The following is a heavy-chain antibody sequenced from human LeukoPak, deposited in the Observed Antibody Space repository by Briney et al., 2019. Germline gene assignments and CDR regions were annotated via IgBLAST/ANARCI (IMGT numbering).Heavy chain of an antibody. CDR3: ARARFYDFWSGYLGY. CDR2: INPNSGGT. D-gene: IGHD3-3*01. Sequence: ASVKVSCKASGYTFTGYYMHWVRQAPGQGLEWMGWINPNSGGTNYAQKFQGRVTMTRDTSISTAYMELSRLRSDDTAVYYCARARFYDFWSGYLGYWSQGTLVTVSS. J-gene: IGHJ4*02. CDR1: GYTFTGYY. V-gene: IGHV1-2*02.